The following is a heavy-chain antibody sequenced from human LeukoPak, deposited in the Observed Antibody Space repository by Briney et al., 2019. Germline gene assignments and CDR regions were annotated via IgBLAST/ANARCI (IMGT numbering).Heavy chain of an antibody. CDR3: ATDSGEAYGDYLPY. Sequence: GGSLRLSCAASGFSFSRYWIHWVRQAPGKGLVWVSRINGDGTNTAYADSVKGRLTISRDNAKNTVYLQMNSLTEEDTAVYYCATDSGEAYGDYLPYWGQGNLVIVSS. J-gene: IGHJ4*02. V-gene: IGHV3-74*01. D-gene: IGHD2-15*01. CDR2: INGDGTNT. CDR1: GFSFSRYW.